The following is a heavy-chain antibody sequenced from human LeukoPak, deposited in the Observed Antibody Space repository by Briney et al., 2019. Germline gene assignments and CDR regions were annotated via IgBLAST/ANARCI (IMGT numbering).Heavy chain of an antibody. CDR3: ARDTFGDYGSDYFDY. D-gene: IGHD4-17*01. CDR2: VSTYKGNT. J-gene: IGHJ4*02. CDR1: GYTFKNYG. V-gene: IGHV1-18*01. Sequence: ASVKVSCKASGYTFKNYGFSWVRQAPGQGLEWMGWVSTYKGNTNYAQKLQGRVTMTTDTSTSTTYMELRSLRSDDTAVYYCARDTFGDYGSDYFDYWGQGTLVTVSS.